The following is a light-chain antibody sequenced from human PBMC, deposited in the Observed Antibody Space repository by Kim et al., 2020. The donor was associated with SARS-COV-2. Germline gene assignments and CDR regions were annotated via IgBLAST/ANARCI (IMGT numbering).Light chain of an antibody. V-gene: IGKV3-11*01. Sequence: EIVLTQSPATLSLSPGEGATLSCRASQSLSSYLAWYQQKPGQAPRLLIYDVSNRATGIPARFSASGSGTDFTLTISSLEPEDFAVYYCQQRRTWPLTFGGGTKVDIK. CDR3: QQRRTWPLT. CDR1: QSLSSY. J-gene: IGKJ4*01. CDR2: DVS.